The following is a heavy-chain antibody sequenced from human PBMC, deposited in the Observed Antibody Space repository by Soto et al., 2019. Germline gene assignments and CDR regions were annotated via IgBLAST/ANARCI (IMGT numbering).Heavy chain of an antibody. J-gene: IGHJ4*02. CDR3: VSWVYAHFDY. V-gene: IGHV3-23*01. D-gene: IGHD2-8*01. CDR1: GFTLSGYV. Sequence: HPVGSLRLSCAASGFTLSGYVLHWVRQSPGKGLEWVSTIDSSGVNTHYADSVKGRFTISRDNSRNTLHLQMHDLRADDTALYYCVSWVYAHFDYWGQGTVVTVSS. CDR2: IDSSGVNT.